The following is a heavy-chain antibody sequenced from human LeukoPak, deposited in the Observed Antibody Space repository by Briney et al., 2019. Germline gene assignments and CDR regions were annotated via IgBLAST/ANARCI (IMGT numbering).Heavy chain of an antibody. V-gene: IGHV6-1*01. CDR3: ARGKYSAFDI. D-gene: IGHD2/OR15-2a*01. J-gene: IGHJ3*02. Sequence: SQTLSLTCAISGDSVSSNSVAWNWIRQSPSRGLEWLGRTFYRSKWYNDYAVSVKSRITINPDTSKNQFSLQLSSVTPEDTAVYYCARGKYSAFDIWGQGTMATVSS. CDR1: GDSVSSNSVA. CDR2: TFYRSKWYN.